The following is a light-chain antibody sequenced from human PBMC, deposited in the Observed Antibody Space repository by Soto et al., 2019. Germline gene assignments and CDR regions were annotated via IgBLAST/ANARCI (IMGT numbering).Light chain of an antibody. J-gene: IGLJ2*01. CDR3: AAWDDSLRV. Sequence: QAVVNQPPSASGTPGPRVTISCSGSSSNIGINYVYWYQQRPGTAHKLLIYRNNQRPSGVPDRFSGSKSGTSASMDISWLLSEDEADYYCAAWDDSLRVFGVGTKLTVL. CDR1: SSNIGINY. V-gene: IGLV1-47*01. CDR2: RNN.